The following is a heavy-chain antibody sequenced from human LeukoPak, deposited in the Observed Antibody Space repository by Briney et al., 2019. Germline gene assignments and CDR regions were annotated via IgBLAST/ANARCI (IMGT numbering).Heavy chain of an antibody. CDR1: GFTFSSYA. Sequence: GRSLRLSCAASGFTFSSYAMHWVRQAPGKGLEWVGFIRSKAYGGTTEYAASVKGRFTISRDDSKSIAYLQMNSLKTEDTAVYYCTRIRVTMIVVATRIFDYWGQGTLVTVSS. CDR2: IRSKAYGGTT. J-gene: IGHJ4*02. D-gene: IGHD3-22*01. CDR3: TRIRVTMIVVATRIFDY. V-gene: IGHV3-49*04.